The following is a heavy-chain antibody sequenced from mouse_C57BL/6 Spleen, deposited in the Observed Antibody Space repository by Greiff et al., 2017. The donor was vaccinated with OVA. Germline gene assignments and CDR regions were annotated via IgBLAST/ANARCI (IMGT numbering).Heavy chain of an antibody. CDR3: ARSETGTSWYFDY. CDR2: IHPNSGST. Sequence: QVQLQQPGAELVKPGASVKLSCKASGYTFTSYWMHWVKQRPGQGLEWIGMIHPNSGSTNYNEKFKSKATLTVDKSSSTAYMQLSSLTSEDSAVYYCARSETGTSWYFDYWGQGTTLTVSS. V-gene: IGHV1-64*01. CDR1: GYTFTSYW. J-gene: IGHJ2*01. D-gene: IGHD4-1*01.